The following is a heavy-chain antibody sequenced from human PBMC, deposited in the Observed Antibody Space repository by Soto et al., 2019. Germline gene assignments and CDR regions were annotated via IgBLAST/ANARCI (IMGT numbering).Heavy chain of an antibody. J-gene: IGHJ4*02. CDR3: AYHGSSTRCVDY. V-gene: IGHV1-46*03. Sequence: ASVKVSCKASGYTFTSYYMHWVRQAPGQGLEWMGIINPSGGSTSYAQKFQGRVTMTRDTSTSTVYMELSSLRSEDTAVYYCAYHGSSTRCVDYWCQGTLVIVSS. CDR2: INPSGGST. D-gene: IGHD2-2*01. CDR1: GYTFTSYY.